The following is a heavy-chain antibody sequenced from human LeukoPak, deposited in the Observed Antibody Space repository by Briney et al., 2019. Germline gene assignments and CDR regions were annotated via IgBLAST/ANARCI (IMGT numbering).Heavy chain of an antibody. D-gene: IGHD3-9*01. CDR3: ARDLFSGVFNWFDP. Sequence: SETLSLTCTVSGGSISSSSYYWGWIRQPPGKGLEWIGYIYYSGSTNYNPSLKSRVTISVDTSKNQFSLKLSSVTAADTAVYYCARDLFSGVFNWFDPWGQGTLVTVSS. J-gene: IGHJ5*02. V-gene: IGHV4-61*01. CDR1: GGSISSSSYY. CDR2: IYYSGST.